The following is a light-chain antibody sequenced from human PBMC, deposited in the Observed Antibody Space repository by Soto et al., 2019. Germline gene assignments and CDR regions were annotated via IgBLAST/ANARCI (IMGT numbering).Light chain of an antibody. J-gene: IGKJ2*02. CDR1: QSVTSSY. Sequence: EIVLTQSPGTLSLSPGERATLSCRATQSVTSSYLAWYQQKPGQAPRLLIYGASSRATGIPYRFSGSGSGTDFTLTISRLELEDFAVYYCQQYGTAPRTFGQGTKLEIK. V-gene: IGKV3-20*01. CDR2: GAS. CDR3: QQYGTAPRT.